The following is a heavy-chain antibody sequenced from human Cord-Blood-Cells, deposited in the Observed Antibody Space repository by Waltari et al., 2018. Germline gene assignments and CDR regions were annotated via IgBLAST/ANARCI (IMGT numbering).Heavy chain of an antibody. V-gene: IGHV4-39*01. CDR2: IYYSGST. D-gene: IGHD6-13*01. Sequence: QLQLQESGPGLVKPSETLSLTCTVSGGSISSSSYYWGWIRQPPGKGLEWLGSIYYSGSTYYTPSLKSRVTISVDTSKNQFSLKLSSVTAADTAVYYCASKRAAGIDYWGQGTLVTVSS. CDR3: ASKRAAGIDY. CDR1: GGSISSSSYY. J-gene: IGHJ4*02.